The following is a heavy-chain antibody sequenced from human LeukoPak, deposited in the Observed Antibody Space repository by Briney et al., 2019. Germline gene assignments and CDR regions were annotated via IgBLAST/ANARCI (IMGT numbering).Heavy chain of an antibody. CDR3: ARSPPGYYYFDY. J-gene: IGHJ4*02. CDR1: GYTFTCYY. D-gene: IGHD6-25*01. Sequence: ASVKVSCKASGYTFTCYYMHWVRQASGQGLEWMGVMNPSGGGTTYAQKFQGRVTMTRDMSTSTVYMELSSLRSEDTAMYYCARSPPGYYYFDYWGQGTLVTVSS. CDR2: MNPSGGGT. V-gene: IGHV1-46*01.